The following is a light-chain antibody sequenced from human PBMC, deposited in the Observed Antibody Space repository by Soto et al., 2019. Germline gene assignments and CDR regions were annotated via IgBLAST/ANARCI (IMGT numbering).Light chain of an antibody. CDR3: QNYDSAPWT. J-gene: IGKJ1*01. CDR1: QGSSNY. V-gene: IGKV1-27*01. CDR2: AAS. Sequence: DIQMTQSPASLSSSVRDRVTITFRAIQGSSNYLAGYQQKPGKVPKLLIYAASTLQSGVPYRFSDSGSETEFTLTISRQQPEDVANYYCQNYDSAPWTFGQGTKVDIK.